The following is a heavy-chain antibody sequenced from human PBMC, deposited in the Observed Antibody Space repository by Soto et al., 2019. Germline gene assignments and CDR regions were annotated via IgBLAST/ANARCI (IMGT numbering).Heavy chain of an antibody. CDR3: ASQYLWFGGLLP. CDR2: IYHSGST. D-gene: IGHD3-10*01. J-gene: IGHJ5*02. Sequence: SETLSLTCAVSGYSISSVYYWGWIRQPPGKGLEWIGSIYHSGSTYYNPSLKSRVTISVDTSKNQFSLKLSSVTAADTAVYYCASQYLWFGGLLPWGQGTLVTGSS. CDR1: GYSISSVYY. V-gene: IGHV4-38-2*01.